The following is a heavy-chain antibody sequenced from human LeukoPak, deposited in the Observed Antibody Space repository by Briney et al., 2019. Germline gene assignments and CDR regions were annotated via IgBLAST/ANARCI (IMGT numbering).Heavy chain of an antibody. Sequence: GESLKIPCKGSGYSFTSYWISWVRQMPGKGLEWMGRIDPSDSYTNYSPSFQGHVTISADKSISTAYLQWSSLKASDTAMYYCARQEITIADYWGQGTLVTVSS. D-gene: IGHD3-9*01. CDR3: ARQEITIADY. CDR1: GYSFTSYW. CDR2: IDPSDSYT. J-gene: IGHJ4*02. V-gene: IGHV5-10-1*01.